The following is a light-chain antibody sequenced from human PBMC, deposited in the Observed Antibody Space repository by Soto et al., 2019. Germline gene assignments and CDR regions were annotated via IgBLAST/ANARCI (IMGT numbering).Light chain of an antibody. CDR2: DAS. Sequence: DIQMTQSPSSLSASVGGRVTITCQASQDISNYLNWYQQKPGKAPKLLIYDASNLETWVPSRFSGSGSGTDFTFTISSLQPEDIATYYCQQYDNLPPFTFGPGTKVDIK. J-gene: IGKJ3*01. CDR3: QQYDNLPPFT. V-gene: IGKV1-33*01. CDR1: QDISNY.